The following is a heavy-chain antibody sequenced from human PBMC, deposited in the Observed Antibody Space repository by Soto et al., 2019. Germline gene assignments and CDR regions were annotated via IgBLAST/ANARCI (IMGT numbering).Heavy chain of an antibody. CDR3: TRDASRDSSARGWFDP. CDR2: ISSNSAYI. D-gene: IGHD6-13*01. CDR1: GFTCRSFT. J-gene: IGHJ5*02. Sequence: LRLSCAASGFTCRSFTMNWVRQAPCKVLEWVSTISSNSAYIYYTDALRGRFTISRDNAKNSLHLQMNSLRAEDTAVYYCTRDASRDSSARGWFDPWGPGTLVTVSS. V-gene: IGHV3-21*01.